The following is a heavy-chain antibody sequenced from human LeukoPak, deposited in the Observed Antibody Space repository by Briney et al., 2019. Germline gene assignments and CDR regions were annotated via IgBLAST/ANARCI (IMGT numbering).Heavy chain of an antibody. CDR2: INTGSTTI. CDR1: GFTFSLYT. J-gene: IGHJ3*01. V-gene: IGHV3-48*01. Sequence: PGGSLRLSCAASGFTFSLYTMHWFRQPPGKGLEWISYINTGSTTIYYADSVKGRFTISRDNAKNSLDLQLNSLRAEDTAVYYCARDSSVCAFDVWGQGTMVTVSS. CDR3: ARDSSVCAFDV. D-gene: IGHD6-6*01.